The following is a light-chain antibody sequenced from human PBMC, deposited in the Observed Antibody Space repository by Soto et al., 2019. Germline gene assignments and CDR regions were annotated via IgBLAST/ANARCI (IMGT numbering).Light chain of an antibody. CDR2: DAS. V-gene: IGKV1-5*01. CDR1: QSSSTW. CDR3: QQYNSDGT. J-gene: IGKJ1*01. Sequence: DIQMTQSPSTLSASVGDRVTITCRASQSSSTWLAWYQQKPGKAPKLLIYDASSLESGVPSRFSGSGSGTEFTLTSSSLQPDDFATYYCQQYNSDGTFGQGTKVDIK.